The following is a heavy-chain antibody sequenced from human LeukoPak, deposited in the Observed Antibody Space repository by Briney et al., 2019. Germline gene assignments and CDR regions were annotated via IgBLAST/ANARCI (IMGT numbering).Heavy chain of an antibody. CDR1: GGSISSSSNY. J-gene: IGHJ4*02. D-gene: IGHD4-17*01. V-gene: IGHV4-39*01. CDR3: ARQEGLRPDY. Sequence: SETLSLTCTVSGGSISSSSNYWGWLRQPPGKGLEWIGSIYYSGSTYYNPSLKSRVTISVDTSKNQFSLKLSSVTAADTAVYYCARQEGLRPDYWGQGTLVAVSS. CDR2: IYYSGST.